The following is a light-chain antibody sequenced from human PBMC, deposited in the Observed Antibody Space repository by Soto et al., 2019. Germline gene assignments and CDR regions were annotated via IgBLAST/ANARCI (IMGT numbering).Light chain of an antibody. J-gene: IGKJ1*01. CDR3: LQYNTYRT. CDR2: DAS. Sequence: DIPMTQSPSTLSASVGDRVTITCRASQSISSWVAWYQQKLGKAPKLLIFDASSLDSGVPSRFSGSGSGTEFILTISSLQPDDFATYYCLQYNTYRTFGQGTKVEIK. V-gene: IGKV1-5*01. CDR1: QSISSW.